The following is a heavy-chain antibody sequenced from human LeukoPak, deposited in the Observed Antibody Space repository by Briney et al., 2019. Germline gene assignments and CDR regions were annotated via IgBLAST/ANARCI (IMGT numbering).Heavy chain of an antibody. CDR1: GYSISSGYY. D-gene: IGHD6-13*01. CDR3: ARDLKKDSSSWYLSDAGGFDY. Sequence: SETLSLTCTVSGYSISSGYYWGWIRQPPGKGLEWIGSIYHSGSTYYNPSLKSRVTISVDTSKNQFSLKLSSVTAADTAVYYCARDLKKDSSSWYLSDAGGFDYWGQGTLVTVSS. V-gene: IGHV4-38-2*02. CDR2: IYHSGST. J-gene: IGHJ4*02.